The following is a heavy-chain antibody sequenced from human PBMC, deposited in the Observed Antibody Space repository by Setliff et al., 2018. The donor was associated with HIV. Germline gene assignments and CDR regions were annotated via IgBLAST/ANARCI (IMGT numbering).Heavy chain of an antibody. CDR2: IIPILGVA. Sequence: GASVQVSCKASRSTFNSHTINWLRQAPGQGRDWMGRIIPILGVANYAQRFQGKVTITADKSTSTAYMELSSLRSEDTALYYCAGSILTGYYTFGADYWGQGTLVTVSS. D-gene: IGHD3-9*01. V-gene: IGHV1-69*02. CDR1: RSTFNSHT. J-gene: IGHJ4*02. CDR3: AGSILTGYYTFGADY.